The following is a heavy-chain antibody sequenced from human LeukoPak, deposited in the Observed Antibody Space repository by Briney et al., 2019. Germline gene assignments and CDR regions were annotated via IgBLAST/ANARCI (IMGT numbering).Heavy chain of an antibody. CDR2: IYYSGST. CDR3: ARTRSGYYYDAFDI. CDR1: GGXISTYY. Sequence: PSETLSLTCTVSGGXISTYYWGWIRQPPGKGLEWIGSIYYSGSTYYNPSLKRRVTISVDTSKNQFSLKLSSVTAADTAVYYCARTRSGYYYDAFDIWGQGTMVTVSS. J-gene: IGHJ3*02. V-gene: IGHV4-39*01. D-gene: IGHD3-22*01.